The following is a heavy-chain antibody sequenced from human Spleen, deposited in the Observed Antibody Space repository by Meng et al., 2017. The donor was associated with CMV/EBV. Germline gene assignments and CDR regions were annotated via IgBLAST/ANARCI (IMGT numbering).Heavy chain of an antibody. J-gene: IGHJ4*02. V-gene: IGHV3-33*06. D-gene: IGHD3-10*01. CDR2: IWYDGSNK. CDR1: GFPFRSYG. Sequence: SGFPFRSYGMHCVRQAPGKGLECVAVIWYDGSNKYYADSVKGRFTISRDNSKNTLYLQMNSLRAEDTAVYYCAKEPSYGSGMYYFDYWGQGTLVTVSS. CDR3: AKEPSYGSGMYYFDY.